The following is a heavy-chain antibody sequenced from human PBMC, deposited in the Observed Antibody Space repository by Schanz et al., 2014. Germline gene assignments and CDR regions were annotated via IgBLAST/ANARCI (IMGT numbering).Heavy chain of an antibody. J-gene: IGHJ4*02. D-gene: IGHD2-2*01. CDR3: IRGDIMVVPVAHF. CDR2: IKQDESER. CDR1: GFPFSSYW. Sequence: EVQLVESGGGVVRPGGSLRLSCAASGFPFSSYWMHWVRQAPGKGLGWVANIKQDESERSYVDSVKGRFTISRDNAKNSLYLQMNSLRAEDTAVYYCIRGDIMVVPVAHFWGQGILVTVSS. V-gene: IGHV3-7*01.